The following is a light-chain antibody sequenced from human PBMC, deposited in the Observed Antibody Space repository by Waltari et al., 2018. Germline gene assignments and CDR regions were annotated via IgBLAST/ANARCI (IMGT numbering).Light chain of an antibody. Sequence: QSVLTQPPSASGTPGQRVTISCSGRSTNTRRHAVNWFQHLPGTAPKLLIYSNDQRPSGVPDRFSGSKSGTSASLAISGLQSEDEADYYCATWDASLNGHVFGTGTKVTVL. CDR3: ATWDASLNGHV. J-gene: IGLJ1*01. V-gene: IGLV1-44*01. CDR2: SND. CDR1: STNTRRHA.